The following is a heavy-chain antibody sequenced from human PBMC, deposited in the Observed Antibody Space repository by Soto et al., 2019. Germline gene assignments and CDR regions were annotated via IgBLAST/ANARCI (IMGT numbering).Heavy chain of an antibody. Sequence: SVKVSCKASGGTFSSYAISWVRQAPGQGLEWMGGIIPIFGTANYAQKFQGRVTITADESTSTAYMELSSLRSEDTAVYYCARGLAARLLSFDYWGQGVLVTDSS. CDR1: GGTFSSYA. V-gene: IGHV1-69*01. J-gene: IGHJ4*02. CDR3: ARGLAARLLSFDY. CDR2: IIPIFGTA. D-gene: IGHD6-6*01.